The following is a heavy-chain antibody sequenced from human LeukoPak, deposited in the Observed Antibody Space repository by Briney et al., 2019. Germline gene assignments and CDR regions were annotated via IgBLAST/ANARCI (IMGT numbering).Heavy chain of an antibody. CDR2: IKPDGSEK. CDR3: ARDRTRSAY. V-gene: IGHV3-7*01. CDR1: GFTFSTYW. Sequence: GGSLRLSCAASGFTFSTYWMTWVRQAPGKGLEWVANIKPDGSEKYYVDSVKGRFTISRDNAKNSLYLQMNSLTAEDTAVYYCARDRTRSAYWGQGTLVIVSS. D-gene: IGHD1-14*01. J-gene: IGHJ4*02.